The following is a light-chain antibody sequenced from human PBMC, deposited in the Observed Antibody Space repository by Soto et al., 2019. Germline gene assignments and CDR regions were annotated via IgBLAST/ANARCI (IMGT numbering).Light chain of an antibody. CDR1: SSNIESNP. J-gene: IGLJ2*01. V-gene: IGLV1-51*01. CDR2: NDD. CDR3: GTWDASLSAGV. Sequence: QSVWTQPPSVSAAQGQKVTISCSGRSSNIESNPVSWYRHLPGTVPKLLIHNDDKRPSGIPDRFSGSKYGTSATLGIPGLQTGAEADYYCGTWDASLSAGVFGGGTKLPVL.